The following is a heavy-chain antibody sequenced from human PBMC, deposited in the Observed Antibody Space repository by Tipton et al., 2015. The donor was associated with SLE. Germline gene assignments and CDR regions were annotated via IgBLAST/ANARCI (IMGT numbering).Heavy chain of an antibody. CDR1: GGSISSGGYY. Sequence: TLSLTCTVSGGSISSGGYYWSWIRQHPGKGLEWIGYIYYSGSTYYNPSLKSRVTISVDTSKNQFSLKLSSVTAADTAVYYCAASGYSYAIGDYWGQGTLVTVSS. J-gene: IGHJ4*02. CDR3: AASGYSYAIGDY. V-gene: IGHV4-31*03. D-gene: IGHD5-18*01. CDR2: IYYSGST.